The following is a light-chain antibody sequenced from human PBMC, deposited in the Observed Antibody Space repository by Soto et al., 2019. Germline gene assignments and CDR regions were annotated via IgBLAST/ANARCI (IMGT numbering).Light chain of an antibody. J-gene: IGKJ2*01. Sequence: DIQMTQSPSSLSASVGDTVTITCRASQSITNYLNWYQHKSGKAPKLLIYAGASLQSGVPSRFSGSVSGTDFTLTISGLQPEDLATYYCQQSYSTPYTFGQGTKLEIK. CDR2: AGA. CDR3: QQSYSTPYT. CDR1: QSITNY. V-gene: IGKV1-39*01.